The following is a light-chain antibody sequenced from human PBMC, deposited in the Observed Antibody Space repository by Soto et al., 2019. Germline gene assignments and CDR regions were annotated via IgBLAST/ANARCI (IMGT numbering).Light chain of an antibody. CDR3: SSYAGTNSVI. Sequence: QSVLTQPPSASGSLGQSVTISCTGTSSDVGGYDYVSWFQQYPGKAPKLMIYEVNKRPSGVPDRFSGSKSGNTASLTVSGLHAEDEADYYCSSYAGTNSVIFGGGTKLTVL. CDR1: SSDVGGYDY. V-gene: IGLV2-8*01. CDR2: EVN. J-gene: IGLJ2*01.